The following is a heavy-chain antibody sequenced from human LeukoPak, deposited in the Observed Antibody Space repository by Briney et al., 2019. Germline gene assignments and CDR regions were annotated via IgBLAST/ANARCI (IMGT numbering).Heavy chain of an antibody. CDR1: GFTFSNYA. J-gene: IGHJ4*02. Sequence: GGSLRLSCAASGFTFSNYAMSWVRQAPGRGLEWVSAISGSGDTTYYADSVKGRFTISRDNSKNTLYLQMNSLRADDTAVYYCAKAKTQAMVLPGNYWGQGTLVTVSS. D-gene: IGHD5-18*01. V-gene: IGHV3-23*01. CDR2: ISGSGDTT. CDR3: AKAKTQAMVLPGNY.